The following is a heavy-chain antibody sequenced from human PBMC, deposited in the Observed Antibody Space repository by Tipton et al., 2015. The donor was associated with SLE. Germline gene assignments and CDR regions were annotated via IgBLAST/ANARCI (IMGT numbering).Heavy chain of an antibody. D-gene: IGHD1-14*01. CDR2: IYYSGST. J-gene: IGHJ1*01. Sequence: TLSFTCAVYGGSFSGYYWSWIRQPPGKGLEWIGYIYYSGSTNYNPPLKSRVTISVDTSKNQFSLKLNSVTAADTAVYYCARALRGNRNFQHWGQGTLVTVST. CDR3: ARALRGNRNFQH. V-gene: IGHV4-59*12. CDR1: GGSFSGYY.